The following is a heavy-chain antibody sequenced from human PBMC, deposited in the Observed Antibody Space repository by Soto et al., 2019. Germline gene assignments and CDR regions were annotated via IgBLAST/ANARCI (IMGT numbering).Heavy chain of an antibody. V-gene: IGHV3-11*01. D-gene: IGHD5-12*01. J-gene: IGHJ2*01. Sequence: QVQLVESGGGLVKPGGSLRLSCAASGFTFSDYYMSWIRQAPGKGLEWSSYISSSGSTTYYADSVKGRFTISRDNAKNSLYMQMNSLRAEDTAVYYCARDPEYSGYDLRYWYFDLWGRGTLVTVSS. CDR2: ISSSGSTT. CDR1: GFTFSDYY. CDR3: ARDPEYSGYDLRYWYFDL.